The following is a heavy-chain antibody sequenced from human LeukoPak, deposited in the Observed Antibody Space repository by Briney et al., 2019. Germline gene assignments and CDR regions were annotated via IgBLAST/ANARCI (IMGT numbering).Heavy chain of an antibody. CDR2: IKQDGSEK. CDR1: GFTFSSYL. Sequence: GGSLRLSCAASGFTFSSYLVSWVRQAPGKGLEWVANIKQDGSEKYYVDSVKGRFTISRDNAKNSLYLQMNSLRAEDTAVYYCARGATGYCSGGSCYSASHMDVWGKGTTVTVSS. D-gene: IGHD2-15*01. J-gene: IGHJ6*03. V-gene: IGHV3-7*01. CDR3: ARGATGYCSGGSCYSASHMDV.